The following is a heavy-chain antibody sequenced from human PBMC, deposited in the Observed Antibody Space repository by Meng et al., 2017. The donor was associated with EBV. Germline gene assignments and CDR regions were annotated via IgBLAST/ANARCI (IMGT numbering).Heavy chain of an antibody. V-gene: IGHV1-69*01. D-gene: IGHD4-17*01. CDR3: ASAEHYGDYVFEY. Sequence: QVRLVHSGAEVKQPGSSVKVSCTTSRCILRSFAISWVRQAPGQGLEWMGGIIPLFHTTNYAQKFQGRLHIIADESSATTYMELSSLRSEDTAIYYCASAEHYGDYVFEYWGQGTLVTVSS. J-gene: IGHJ4*02. CDR2: IIPLFHTT. CDR1: RCILRSFA.